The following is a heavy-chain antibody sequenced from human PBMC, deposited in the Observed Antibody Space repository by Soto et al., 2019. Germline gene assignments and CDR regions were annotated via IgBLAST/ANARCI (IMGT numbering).Heavy chain of an antibody. CDR2: ISAYNGNT. J-gene: IGHJ5*02. V-gene: IGHV1-18*01. CDR1: GYTFTSYG. D-gene: IGHD3-9*01. CDR3: ARVPSDWLSTWYWFDP. Sequence: ASVKVSCKASGYTFTSYGISWVRQAPGQGLEWMVWISAYNGNTNYAQNLQGRVTMTTDTSTSTAYMELRSLRSDDTAVYYCARVPSDWLSTWYWFDPWGQGTLVTVSS.